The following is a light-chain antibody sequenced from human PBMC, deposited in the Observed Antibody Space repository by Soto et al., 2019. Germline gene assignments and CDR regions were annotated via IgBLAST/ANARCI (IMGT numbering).Light chain of an antibody. CDR3: QQLFSFPPT. J-gene: IGKJ5*01. V-gene: IGKV1-9*01. CDR2: VAS. CDR1: QGISNY. Sequence: DIQLTQSPSFLSASVGDRVTITCRASQGISNYLAWYQQKPGKAPNLLIYVASTLQSGVPSRFSGSGSGTEFNLTISRLQPEDLATYYCQQLFSFPPTFGQGTRLEIK.